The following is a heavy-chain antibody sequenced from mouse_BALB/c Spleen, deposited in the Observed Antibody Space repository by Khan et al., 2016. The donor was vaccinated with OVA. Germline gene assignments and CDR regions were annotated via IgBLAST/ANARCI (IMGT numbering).Heavy chain of an antibody. D-gene: IGHD1-1*01. Sequence: EVQLQESGPGLVKPSQSLSLTCTVTGYSITSDYAWNWIRQFPGNKLEWMGYLSYSGSANSNPSLKSRISITRDTSENQFFLQVNSVTTEDSATYYCARRYYYGHWYGDVWGAGTTVTVSS. CDR3: ARRYYYGHWYGDV. CDR2: LSYSGSA. V-gene: IGHV3-2*02. J-gene: IGHJ1*01. CDR1: GYSITSDYA.